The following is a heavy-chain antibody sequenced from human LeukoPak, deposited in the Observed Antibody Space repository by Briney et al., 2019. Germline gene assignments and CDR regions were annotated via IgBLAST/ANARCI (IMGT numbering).Heavy chain of an antibody. J-gene: IGHJ4*02. D-gene: IGHD3-22*01. CDR3: ARDIYYYDSSGYYPYYFDY. Sequence: PSETLSLTCTVSGGSISSYYWSWIRQPAGKGLEWIGRIYTSGSTNYNPSLKSRVTMSVDTSKNQFSLKLSSVTAADTAVYYCARDIYYYDSSGYYPYYFDYWGQGTLVTVSS. CDR1: GGSISSYY. CDR2: IYTSGST. V-gene: IGHV4-4*07.